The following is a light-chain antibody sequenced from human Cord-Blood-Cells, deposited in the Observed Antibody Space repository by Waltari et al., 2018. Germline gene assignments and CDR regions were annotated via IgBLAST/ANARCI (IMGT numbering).Light chain of an antibody. CDR1: SSDVGGYNY. J-gene: IGLJ1*01. CDR3: SSYTSSSTLV. CDR2: DVS. V-gene: IGLV2-14*04. Sequence: GSPGQSITISCTGTSSDVGGYNYVSWYQQHPGKAPKLMIYDVSNRPSGVSNRFSGSKSGNTASLTISGLQAEDEADYYCSSYTSSSTLVFGTGTKVTVL.